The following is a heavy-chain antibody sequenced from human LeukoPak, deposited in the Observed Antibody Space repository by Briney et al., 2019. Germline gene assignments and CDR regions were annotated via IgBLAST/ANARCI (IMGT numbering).Heavy chain of an antibody. CDR1: GYSSTRYW. Sequence: GQSLPLDSQGSGYSSTRYWIGWVRQMPGKGLEWMGIIYPGDSDTRYSPSFQGQVTISADKSISTTYLQWSSLRASDTAMYYCARPLLDPSSWDYFCCWGPLALVAVSS. V-gene: IGHV5-51*01. D-gene: IGHD6-13*01. J-gene: IGHJ4*01. CDR2: IYPGDSDT. CDR3: ARPLLDPSSWDYFCC.